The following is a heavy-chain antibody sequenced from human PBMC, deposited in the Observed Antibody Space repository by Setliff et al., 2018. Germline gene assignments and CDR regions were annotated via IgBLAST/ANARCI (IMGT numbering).Heavy chain of an antibody. Sequence: SVKVSCKASGGTFSSYAITWVRQAPGQGLEWMGGIIPIFGTAKYAQKFQGRVTMTEDTSTDTAYMELSSLRSDDTAVYYCARERAGGRGFTFGAIYYYGMDVWGQGTTVTVSS. V-gene: IGHV1-69*06. CDR1: GGTFSSYA. CDR2: IIPIFGTA. CDR3: ARERAGGRGFTFGAIYYYGMDV. D-gene: IGHD3-16*01. J-gene: IGHJ6*02.